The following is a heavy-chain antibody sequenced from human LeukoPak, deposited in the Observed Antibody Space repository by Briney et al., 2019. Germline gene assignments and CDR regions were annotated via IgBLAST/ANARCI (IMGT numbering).Heavy chain of an antibody. V-gene: IGHV1-3*01. D-gene: IGHD3-10*01. CDR1: QYTFTDYA. CDR2: IDAGNGKT. CDR3: GRCRWTDVARGSYYFDY. Sequence: ASVKGSCKASQYTFTDYAVHWVRQAPGQRLEWMGWIDAGNGKTKYSQSFQGRVTIIRDASATTAYMELSSLTSEDTAVYYCGRCRWTDVARGSYYFDYWGQGTLVSVSS. J-gene: IGHJ4*02.